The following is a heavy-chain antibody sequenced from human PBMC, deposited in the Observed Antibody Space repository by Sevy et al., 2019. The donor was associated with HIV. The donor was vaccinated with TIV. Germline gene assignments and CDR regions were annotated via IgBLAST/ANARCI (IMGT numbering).Heavy chain of an antibody. CDR2: IGTAGDT. J-gene: IGHJ6*02. D-gene: IGHD3-10*01. CDR3: AREVPGSLYGMDV. V-gene: IGHV3-13*01. Sequence: GGSLRLSCAASGFIFSSYDIHWVRQPTGKGLEWVSGIGTAGDTYYPGSVKGRFTISRENAKNSVYLQMNSLRAGDTAVYYRAREVPGSLYGMDVWGQGTTVTVSS. CDR1: GFIFSSYD.